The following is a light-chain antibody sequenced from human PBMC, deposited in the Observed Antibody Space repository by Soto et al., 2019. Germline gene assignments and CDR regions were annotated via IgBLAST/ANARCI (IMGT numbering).Light chain of an antibody. V-gene: IGKV3-20*01. CDR3: QQYGNSPMS. CDR1: QTVSNRY. Sequence: ETVLTQSPGTLSLSPGERATLSCRASQTVSNRYLAWYQHKAGQAPRLLISGVSSRATGIPDRFSGSGSGTDFPLTISRLEPEDFALYYCQQYGNSPMSFGQGTRLEIK. CDR2: GVS. J-gene: IGKJ5*01.